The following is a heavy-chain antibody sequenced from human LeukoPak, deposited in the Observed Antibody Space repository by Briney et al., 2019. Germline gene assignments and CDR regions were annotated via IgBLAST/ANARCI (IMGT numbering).Heavy chain of an antibody. CDR1: GGSISSGGYY. Sequence: SQTLSLTCTVSGGSISSGGYYWSWIRQHPGKGLEWIGEINHSGSTNYNPSLKSRVTISVDTSKNQFSLKLSSVTAADTAVYYCARGPPLDTGAITYYFDYWSQGTLVTVSS. V-gene: IGHV4-31*03. CDR2: INHSGST. J-gene: IGHJ4*02. D-gene: IGHD1-26*01. CDR3: ARGPPLDTGAITYYFDY.